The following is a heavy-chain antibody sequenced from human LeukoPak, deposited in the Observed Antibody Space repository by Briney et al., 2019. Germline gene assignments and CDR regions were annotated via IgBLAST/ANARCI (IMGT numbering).Heavy chain of an antibody. CDR1: GFTFSSYA. V-gene: IGHV3-23*01. Sequence: PGGSLRLSCAASGFTFSSYAMSWVRQAPGKGLEWVSAISGSGGSTYYADSVKGRFTISRDNSKNTLYLQMNSLRAEDTAVYYCAKFLVLGDFWGIDPSDYWGQGTLVTVSS. J-gene: IGHJ4*02. D-gene: IGHD3-3*01. CDR2: ISGSGGST. CDR3: AKFLVLGDFWGIDPSDY.